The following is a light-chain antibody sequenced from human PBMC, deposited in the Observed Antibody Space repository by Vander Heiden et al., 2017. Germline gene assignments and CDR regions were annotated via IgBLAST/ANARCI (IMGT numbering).Light chain of an antibody. Sequence: SVLTQPPSASGPPRQRVPISCSGSSPNIGSNYVYWYQQRPGTAPKLLIYRNKQRPAGGPDRFSGSKSGTAAARAISGLRSEDEADYYCAAWDDSLSAHVIIGGGTKLTVL. CDR1: SPNIGSNY. CDR3: AAWDDSLSAHVI. CDR2: RNK. V-gene: IGLV1-47*01. J-gene: IGLJ2*01.